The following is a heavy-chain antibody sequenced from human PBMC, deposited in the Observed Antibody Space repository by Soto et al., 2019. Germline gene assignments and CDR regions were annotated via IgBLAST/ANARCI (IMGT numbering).Heavy chain of an antibody. Sequence: EVQLVESGGGLVQPGRSLRLSCTASGFTFDDYAMHWVRQAPGKGLEWVSGITWNSDKIGYADSVRGRFTISRDNARNSLYLQMNSLRAEDTALYFCGKGLSIAAIDYWGQGTLVTVSS. D-gene: IGHD6-13*01. V-gene: IGHV3-9*01. CDR2: ITWNSDKI. CDR1: GFTFDDYA. J-gene: IGHJ4*02. CDR3: GKGLSIAAIDY.